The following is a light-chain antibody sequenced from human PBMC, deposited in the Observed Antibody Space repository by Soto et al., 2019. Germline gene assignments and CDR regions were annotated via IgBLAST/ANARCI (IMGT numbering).Light chain of an antibody. V-gene: IGKV1-33*01. CDR1: QDIYKY. CDR2: DAS. J-gene: IGKJ5*01. Sequence: IQITQSPSSLCAAVLDIFTFTLHAIQDIYKYLNWYQQKPGKAPKLLIYDASNLERGVPSRFSGSGSGTDFSLTVDSLQPEDTATYYCQQYDHPPYTFGQGTRLEI. CDR3: QQYDHPPYT.